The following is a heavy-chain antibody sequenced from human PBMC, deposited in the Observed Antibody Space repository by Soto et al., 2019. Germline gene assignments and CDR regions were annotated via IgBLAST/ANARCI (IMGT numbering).Heavy chain of an antibody. CDR1: GVICSSYK. D-gene: IGHD3-9*01. V-gene: IGHV3-30*03. CDR2: MYYDGISK. Sequence: GVALRRSCAACGVICSSYKKYWVRQASGKRREWVSVMYYDGISKYYGDPVNGRITITRDNTNNTVLLKMNRLRADDKGLYYCARDRGAISVVSYGMEFWGQGTTVTVSS. CDR3: ARDRGAISVVSYGMEF. J-gene: IGHJ6*02.